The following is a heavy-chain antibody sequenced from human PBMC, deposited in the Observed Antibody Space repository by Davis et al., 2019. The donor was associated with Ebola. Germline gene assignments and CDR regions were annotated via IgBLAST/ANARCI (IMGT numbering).Heavy chain of an antibody. CDR2: ISSSSSYI. V-gene: IGHV3-21*01. CDR3: ARKVYAIFVNYYYYMDV. J-gene: IGHJ6*03. CDR1: GFTFSSYS. D-gene: IGHD2-8*01. Sequence: PGGSLRLSCAASGFTFSSYSMNWVRQAPGKGLEWASSISSSSSYIYYADSVKGRFTISRDNAKNSLYLQMNSLRAEDTAVYYCARKVYAIFVNYYYYMDVWGKGTTVTVSS.